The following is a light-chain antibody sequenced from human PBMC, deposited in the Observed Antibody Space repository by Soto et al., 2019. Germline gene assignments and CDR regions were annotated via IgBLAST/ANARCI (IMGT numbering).Light chain of an antibody. J-gene: IGKJ4*01. CDR2: GAS. Sequence: EIVMTQSPATLSVSPGERATLSSRASHSVSSNLAWYQQKPGQAPRLLIYGASTRATGIPARFSGSGSGTEFTLTISSLQSEDFAVYYCQQYTNWPPLTFGGGPKVEIK. CDR3: QQYTNWPPLT. CDR1: HSVSSN. V-gene: IGKV3-15*01.